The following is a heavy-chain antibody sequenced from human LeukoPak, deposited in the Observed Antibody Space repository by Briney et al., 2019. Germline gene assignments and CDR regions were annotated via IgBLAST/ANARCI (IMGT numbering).Heavy chain of an antibody. Sequence: GGSLRLSCAASGFTFSSYAMSWVRQAPGKGLEWVSAISGSGGSTYYADSVKGRFTISRDNAKNSLYLQMNSLRAEDTAVYYCARSCGGDCLGAFDIWGQGTMVTVSS. J-gene: IGHJ3*02. D-gene: IGHD2-21*02. CDR1: GFTFSSYA. V-gene: IGHV3-23*01. CDR3: ARSCGGDCLGAFDI. CDR2: ISGSGGST.